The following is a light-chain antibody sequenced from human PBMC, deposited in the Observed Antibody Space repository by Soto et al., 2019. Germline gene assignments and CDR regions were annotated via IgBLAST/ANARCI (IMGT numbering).Light chain of an antibody. V-gene: IGKV1-27*01. J-gene: IGKJ2*01. CDR2: AAS. CDR3: QKYNNAPPGYT. CDR1: QGISNY. Sequence: DIQMTQSPSSLSASVGDRVTITCRASQGISNYLVWYQQKPGKVPKLLIYAASILQSGVPSRFSGSGSGTDFTLTISSLQPEDVATYYCQKYNNAPPGYTLGQGNKLEIK.